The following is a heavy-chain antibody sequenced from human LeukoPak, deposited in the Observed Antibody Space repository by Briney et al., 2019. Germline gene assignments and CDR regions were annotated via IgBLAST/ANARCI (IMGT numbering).Heavy chain of an antibody. CDR2: ISSNSNYI. Sequence: GGSLRLSCAASGLTVSDYSVSWVRQAPGKGLEWVSSISSNSNYIYYADSVQGRFTISRDDAKNSLFLQMNSLRPEDTAVYYCARDSTGSGTYMRLGTSDYWGQGTLVTVSS. V-gene: IGHV3-21*01. CDR3: ARDSTGSGTYMRLGTSDY. CDR1: GLTVSDYS. D-gene: IGHD3-10*01. J-gene: IGHJ4*02.